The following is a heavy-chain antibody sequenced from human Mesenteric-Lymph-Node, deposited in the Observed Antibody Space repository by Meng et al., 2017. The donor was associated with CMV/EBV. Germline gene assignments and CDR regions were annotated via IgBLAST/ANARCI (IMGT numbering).Heavy chain of an antibody. D-gene: IGHD3-3*01. CDR3: ARLLSSGYYSATFDY. Sequence: SGYSFNSYWISWVRQMPGKGLEWMGRIDPSDSYTDYSPSFQGHVTISTDKSISTAYLQWSSLKASDTAMYYCARLLSSGYYSATFDYWGQGTLVTVSS. J-gene: IGHJ4*02. CDR2: IDPSDSYT. CDR1: GYSFNSYW. V-gene: IGHV5-10-1*01.